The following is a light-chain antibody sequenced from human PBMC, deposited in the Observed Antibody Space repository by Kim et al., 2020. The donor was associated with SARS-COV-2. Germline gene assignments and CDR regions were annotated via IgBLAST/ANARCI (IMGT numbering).Light chain of an antibody. CDR3: CACTESCTLI. V-gene: IGLV2-23*02. CDR1: KSDIGNNDR. Sequence: QSALTQPASVSGSPGQSITISCLGTKSDIGNNDRVSWYQHHPGKAPQLVLYDVIKRPSGISTRFSGSKSGNTASLTISGLHIEDEATYYCCACTESCTLIFGGGTQLTVL. CDR2: DVI. J-gene: IGLJ2*01.